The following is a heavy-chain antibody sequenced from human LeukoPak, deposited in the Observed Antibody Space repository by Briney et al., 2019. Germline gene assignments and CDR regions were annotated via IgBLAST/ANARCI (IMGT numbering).Heavy chain of an antibody. D-gene: IGHD3-22*01. CDR2: INHSGST. Sequence: SETLSLTCAVYGGSFSGYYWSWIRQPPGKGLESIGEINHSGSTNYNPSLKSRVTISVDTSKNQFSLKLSSVTAADTAVYYCARGLPNYYDSIGYYFRWGQGTLVTVSS. V-gene: IGHV4-34*01. J-gene: IGHJ4*02. CDR3: ARGLPNYYDSIGYYFR. CDR1: GGSFSGYY.